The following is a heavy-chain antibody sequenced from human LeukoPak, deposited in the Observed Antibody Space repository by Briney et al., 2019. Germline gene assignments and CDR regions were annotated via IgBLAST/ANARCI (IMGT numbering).Heavy chain of an antibody. CDR3: AKENSSGWYRTWGAFDI. CDR2: ISGSGGST. Sequence: GGSLRLSCAASGFTFSSYAMSWVRQAPGKGLEWVSAISGSGGSTYYADSVKGRFTISRDNSKNTLYLQMSSLRAEDTAVYYCAKENSSGWYRTWGAFDIWGQGTIVTVSS. D-gene: IGHD6-19*01. CDR1: GFTFSSYA. V-gene: IGHV3-23*01. J-gene: IGHJ3*02.